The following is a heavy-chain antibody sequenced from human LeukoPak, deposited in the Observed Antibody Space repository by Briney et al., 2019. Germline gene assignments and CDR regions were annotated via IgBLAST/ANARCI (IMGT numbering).Heavy chain of an antibody. CDR2: IWYDGSNK. J-gene: IGHJ4*02. Sequence: GGSLRLSCAASGFTFSSYGKHWVRQAPGKGLEWVAVIWYDGSNKYYADSVKGRFTISRDNSKNTLYLQMNSLRAEGTAVYYCAKDHGYSYGPFDYWGQGTLVTVSS. D-gene: IGHD5-18*01. V-gene: IGHV3-33*06. CDR1: GFTFSSYG. CDR3: AKDHGYSYGPFDY.